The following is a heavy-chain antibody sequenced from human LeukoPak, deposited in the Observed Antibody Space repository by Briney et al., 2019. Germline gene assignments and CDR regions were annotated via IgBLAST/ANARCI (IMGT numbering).Heavy chain of an antibody. CDR1: GYSISSGYY. CDR3: ASSMVRGATIDY. CDR2: IYHSGST. V-gene: IGHV4-38-2*01. D-gene: IGHD3-10*01. Sequence: SETLSLTCAVSGYSISSGYYWGWIRQPPGKGLEWIGSIYHSGSTYYNPSLKSRVTISVDTSKNQFSLKLSSVTAADTAVYYCASSMVRGATIDYWGQGTLVTVAS. J-gene: IGHJ4*02.